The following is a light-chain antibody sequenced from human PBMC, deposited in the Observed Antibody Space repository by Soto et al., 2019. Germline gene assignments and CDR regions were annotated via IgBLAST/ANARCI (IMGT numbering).Light chain of an antibody. Sequence: DIQMTQSPSSLSASVGDRVTITCRASQTISNYLNWYQQKSGKAPKVMIYGASRLQSGVPSRYSGSGVGTDFTLTISRLQPEDFANYYCQQSYSSPDTFGPGTQVEIK. CDR2: GAS. CDR1: QTISNY. V-gene: IGKV1-39*01. J-gene: IGKJ3*01. CDR3: QQSYSSPDT.